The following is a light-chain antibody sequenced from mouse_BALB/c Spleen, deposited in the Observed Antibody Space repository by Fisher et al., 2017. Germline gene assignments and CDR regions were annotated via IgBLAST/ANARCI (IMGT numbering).Light chain of an antibody. Sequence: IVMTQSPAIMSASPGEKVTMTCSASSSVSYMYRYQQKPGSSPKPWIYSTSNLASGVPARFSGSGSGTSYSLTISSMEAEDAASYFCQQWSSNPLTFGAGTKLELK. CDR3: QQWSSNPLT. CDR2: STS. CDR1: SSVSY. J-gene: IGKJ5*01. V-gene: IGKV4-68*01.